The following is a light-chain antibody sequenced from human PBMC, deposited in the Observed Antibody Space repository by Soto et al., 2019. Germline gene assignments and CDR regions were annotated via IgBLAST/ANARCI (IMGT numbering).Light chain of an antibody. V-gene: IGLV1-40*01. J-gene: IGLJ1*01. CDR3: QSHDSSMHAXV. CDR2: GNT. CDR1: SSNIGAGYD. Sequence: QSVLTQPPSVSGAPGQRVTISCTGSSSNIGAGYDVHWYLQLPGTAPKLLIYGNTNRPSGVPDRFSGSKSGSSASLAITGLQAEDEADYYCQSHDSSMHAXVFGTGNKVTVL.